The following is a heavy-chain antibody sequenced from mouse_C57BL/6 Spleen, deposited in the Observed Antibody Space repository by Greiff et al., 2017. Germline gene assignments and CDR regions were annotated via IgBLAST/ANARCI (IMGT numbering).Heavy chain of an antibody. CDR2: IRNKANGYTT. CDR3: ARWDYGSSFWY. CDR1: GFTFTDYY. V-gene: IGHV7-3*01. Sequence: EVQLVESGGGLVQPGGSLSLSCAASGFTFTDYYMSWVRQPPGKALEWVGFIRNKANGYTTEYSASVKGRFTISRDNSQSSLYRQMNALRAEDSATYYCARWDYGSSFWYWGQGTTLTVSS. J-gene: IGHJ2*01. D-gene: IGHD1-1*01.